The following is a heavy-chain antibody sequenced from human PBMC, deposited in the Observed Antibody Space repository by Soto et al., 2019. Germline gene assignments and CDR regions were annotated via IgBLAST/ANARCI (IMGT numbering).Heavy chain of an antibody. CDR2: ISYDGSNK. D-gene: IGHD4-17*01. V-gene: IGHV3-30*18. CDR3: AKEGHYKDDYGGHFDY. Sequence: PGGSLRLSCAASGFTFSSYGMHWVRQAPGKGLEWVAVISYDGSNKYYADSVKGRFTISRDNSKNTLYLQMNSLRAEDTAVYYCAKEGHYKDDYGGHFDYWGQGTLVTVSS. J-gene: IGHJ4*02. CDR1: GFTFSSYG.